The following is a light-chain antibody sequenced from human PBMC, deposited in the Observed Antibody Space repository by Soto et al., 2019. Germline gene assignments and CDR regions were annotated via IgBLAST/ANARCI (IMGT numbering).Light chain of an antibody. CDR1: SGHSSYI. CDR2: LEGSGSY. Sequence: QLVLTQSSSASASLGSSVKLTCTLSSGHSSYIIAWHQQQPGKAPRYLMKLEGSGSYNKGSGVPARFSGSTSGADRYLTISNLQFEDEADYYCETWDSNTWVFGGGTKLTVL. CDR3: ETWDSNTWV. J-gene: IGLJ3*02. V-gene: IGLV4-60*02.